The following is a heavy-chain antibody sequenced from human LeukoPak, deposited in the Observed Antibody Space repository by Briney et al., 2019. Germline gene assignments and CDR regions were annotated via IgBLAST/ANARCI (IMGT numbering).Heavy chain of an antibody. D-gene: IGHD2-2*01. J-gene: IGHJ4*02. CDR1: GFTFSSYG. Sequence: GGSLRLSCAASGFTFSSYGMHWVRQAPGKGLEWVSFIRNDGSNKYYADSVKGRFTTSRDNSKNTLDLQMNSLRAEDTAVYYCAKGERAYCSSTTCYAVYWGQGTLVTVSS. V-gene: IGHV3-30*02. CDR3: AKGERAYCSSTTCYAVY. CDR2: IRNDGSNK.